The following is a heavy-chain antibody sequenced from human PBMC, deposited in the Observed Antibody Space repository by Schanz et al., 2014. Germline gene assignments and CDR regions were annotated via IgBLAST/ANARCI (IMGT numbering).Heavy chain of an antibody. Sequence: EVQLLESGGGLVEPGGSLRLSCAASGFSFSSYAMGWVRQARGKGLEWVSAISGSGGSTYYADSVKGRFTISRDNSKNTLYLQMNSLRAEDTAVYFCVSQTGSPNYWGQGTLVTVSS. CDR3: VSQTGSPNY. CDR1: GFSFSSYA. CDR2: ISGSGGST. V-gene: IGHV3-23*01. D-gene: IGHD6-13*01. J-gene: IGHJ4*02.